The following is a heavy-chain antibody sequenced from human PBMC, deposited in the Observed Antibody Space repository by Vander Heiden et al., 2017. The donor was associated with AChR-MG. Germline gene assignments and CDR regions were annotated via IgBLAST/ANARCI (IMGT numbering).Heavy chain of an antibody. J-gene: IGHJ4*02. CDR2: ISYEGGNK. Sequence: QVQLVESGGGAVQPGRSLRHSCAASGLTFSSYGMHWVRQDPGKGLEWVAVISYEGGNKYYADSVKCRFTISRDNSKNTLYLQMNSLRAEDTAVYYCAKDQDGAAAGTAPLGYWGQGTLVTVSS. V-gene: IGHV3-30*18. CDR1: GLTFSSYG. D-gene: IGHD6-13*01. CDR3: AKDQDGAAAGTAPLGY.